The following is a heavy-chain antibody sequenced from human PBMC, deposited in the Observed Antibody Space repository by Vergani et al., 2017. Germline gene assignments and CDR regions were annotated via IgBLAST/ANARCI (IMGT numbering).Heavy chain of an antibody. J-gene: IGHJ6*03. D-gene: IGHD6-6*01. V-gene: IGHV4-34*01. CDR1: GGSFSGYY. CDR3: ASGISTIAARGARLNYYYMDV. Sequence: QVQLQQWGAGLLKPSETLSLTCAVYGGSFSGYYWSWIRQPPGKGLEWIGEINHSGSTNYNPSLKSRVTISVDTSKNQFSLKLSSVTAADTAVYYCASGISTIAARGARLNYYYMDVWGKGTTVTVSS. CDR2: INHSGST.